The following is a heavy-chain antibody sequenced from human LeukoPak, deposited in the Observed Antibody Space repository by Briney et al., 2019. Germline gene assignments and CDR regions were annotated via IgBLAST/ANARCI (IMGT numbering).Heavy chain of an antibody. V-gene: IGHV4-59*12. Sequence: SETLSLTCTVSGGSISSYYWSWIRQPPGKGLEWIGYIYYSGSTNYNPSLKSRVTMSVDTSKNQFSLKLSSVTAADTAVYYCASITMIAMDVWGKGTTVTVSS. CDR3: ASITMIAMDV. J-gene: IGHJ6*03. CDR1: GGSISSYY. CDR2: IYYSGST. D-gene: IGHD3-22*01.